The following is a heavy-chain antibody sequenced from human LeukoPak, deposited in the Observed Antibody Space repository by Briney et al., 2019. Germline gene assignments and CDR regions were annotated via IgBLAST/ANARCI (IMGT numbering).Heavy chain of an antibody. CDR1: GYTFTSYD. D-gene: IGHD1-26*01. CDR3: SREVGATTSDFDY. CDR2: MTPNSGKA. Sequence: ASVKVSCKASGYTFTSYDINWVRQATGQGLEWMGWMTPNSGKAGYAQKFQGRVAITRNTSISTAYMELRSLRFEDKAAYYCSREVGATTSDFDYWGQGTLVTVSS. J-gene: IGHJ4*02. V-gene: IGHV1-8*03.